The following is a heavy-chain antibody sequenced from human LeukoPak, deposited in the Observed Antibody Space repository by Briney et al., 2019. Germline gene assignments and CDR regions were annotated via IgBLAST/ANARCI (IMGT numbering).Heavy chain of an antibody. D-gene: IGHD6-13*01. V-gene: IGHV4-30-2*01. J-gene: IGHJ1*01. Sequence: SETLSLTCAVSGGSISSGGYSWSWIRQPPGEGLEWIGYIYHSGSTYYNPSLKSRVTISVDRSKNQFSLKLSSVTAADTAVYYCARVRIAAAGTTEYFQHWGQGTLVTVSS. CDR3: ARVRIAAAGTTEYFQH. CDR1: GGSISSGGYS. CDR2: IYHSGST.